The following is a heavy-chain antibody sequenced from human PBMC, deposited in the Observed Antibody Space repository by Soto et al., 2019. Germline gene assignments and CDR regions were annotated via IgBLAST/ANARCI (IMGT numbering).Heavy chain of an antibody. J-gene: IGHJ1*01. V-gene: IGHV1-46*01. Sequence: QVQLVQSGAKVKKPGASVKVSCKASGYIFTAYSMPWVRQAPGQGLEWMGVVNPSGGSTNYAQKFQGRITMTRDTSTSTVYMDLSSVTSEDTAVYYCAREENCSDGICYSEYFQRWGQGTLVTVSS. CDR3: AREENCSDGICYSEYFQR. D-gene: IGHD2-15*01. CDR2: VNPSGGST. CDR1: GYIFTAYS.